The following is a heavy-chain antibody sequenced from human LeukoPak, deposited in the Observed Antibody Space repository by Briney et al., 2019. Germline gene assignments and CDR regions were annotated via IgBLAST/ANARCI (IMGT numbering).Heavy chain of an antibody. D-gene: IGHD2-2*01. CDR2: ISGSGGSA. Sequence: GGSLRLSCAASGFTFSSYAMSWVRQTPGKGLEWVSAISGSGGSAYYGDSVKGRFTISRDKSKNTLYLQMNSLRAEDTAVYYCAKLYCSSTSCSYDYWGQGTLVTVSS. CDR3: AKLYCSSTSCSYDY. J-gene: IGHJ4*02. CDR1: GFTFSSYA. V-gene: IGHV3-23*01.